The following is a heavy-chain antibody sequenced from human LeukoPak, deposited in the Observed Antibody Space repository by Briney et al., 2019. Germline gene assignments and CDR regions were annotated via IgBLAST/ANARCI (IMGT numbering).Heavy chain of an antibody. J-gene: IGHJ4*02. D-gene: IGHD5-18*01. CDR3: AKTGVQLWFEDY. CDR1: GFTFSSYA. CDR2: ISGSGGST. Sequence: TGGSLRLSCAASGFTFSSYAMSWVRQAPGKGLEWVSAISGSGGSTYYADSVKGRFTISRDNSKNTLYLQMNSLRAEDTAVYHCAKTGVQLWFEDYWGQGTLVTVSS. V-gene: IGHV3-23*01.